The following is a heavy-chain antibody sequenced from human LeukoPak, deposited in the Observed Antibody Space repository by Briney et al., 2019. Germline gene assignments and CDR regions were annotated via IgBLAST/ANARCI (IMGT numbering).Heavy chain of an antibody. J-gene: IGHJ4*02. CDR2: IKQDGSEK. D-gene: IGHD1-26*01. CDR3: ARDSRRVGATGGSDF. CDR1: GFTFSDYW. V-gene: IGHV3-7*03. Sequence: GGSLRLSCVASGFTFSDYWMSWVRQAPGKGLEWVANIKQDGSEKNYVDSVKGRSTISRDNAKNSLYLQLNSLRADDTAVYYCARDSRRVGATGGSDFWGQGTLVTVSS.